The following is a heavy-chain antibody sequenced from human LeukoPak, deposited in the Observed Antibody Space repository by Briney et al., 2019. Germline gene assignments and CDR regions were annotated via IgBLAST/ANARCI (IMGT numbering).Heavy chain of an antibody. CDR1: GGSISSSSYY. CDR2: IYYSGNT. Sequence: SETLSLTCTVSGGSISSSSYYWGWIRQPPGKGLEWIGNIYYSGNTYYNPSLKSRVTISVDTSKKQFSLKLSSVTAADTAVYYCARVKIAVAGTGELDYYYYYYMDVWGKGTTVTISS. V-gene: IGHV4-39*07. J-gene: IGHJ6*03. CDR3: ARVKIAVAGTGELDYYYYYYMDV. D-gene: IGHD6-19*01.